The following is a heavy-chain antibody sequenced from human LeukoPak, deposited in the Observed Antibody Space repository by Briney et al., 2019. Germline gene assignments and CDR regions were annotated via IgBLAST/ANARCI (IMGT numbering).Heavy chain of an antibody. CDR3: TRVSTLAYCGGDCYSDY. J-gene: IGHJ4*02. CDR2: IYSGGST. Sequence: GGSLRLSCAASGFTVSSNYMSWVRQAPGKGLEWVSVIYSGGSTYYADSVKGRFTISRDNSKNTLYLQMNSLGVEDTAVYYCTRVSTLAYCGGDCYSDYWGQGTLVTVSS. CDR1: GFTVSSNY. D-gene: IGHD2-21*02. V-gene: IGHV3-53*01.